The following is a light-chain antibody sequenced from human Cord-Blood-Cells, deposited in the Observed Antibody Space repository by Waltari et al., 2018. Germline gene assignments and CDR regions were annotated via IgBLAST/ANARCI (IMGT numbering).Light chain of an antibody. Sequence: DIQMTQSPSTLSASVGDRFTITCRASQSMSSWLAWYQQKPGKAPKLLIYKASSLESGVPSRFSGSGSGTEFTLTISSLQPDDFATYYCQQYNSYSWTFGQGTKVEIK. CDR3: QQYNSYSWT. V-gene: IGKV1-5*03. CDR2: KAS. CDR1: QSMSSW. J-gene: IGKJ1*01.